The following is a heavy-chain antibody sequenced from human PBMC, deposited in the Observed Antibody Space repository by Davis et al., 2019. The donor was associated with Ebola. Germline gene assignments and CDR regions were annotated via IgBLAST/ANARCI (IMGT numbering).Heavy chain of an antibody. CDR3: AREPTGNYYYFYGMDV. CDR2: IYGGDT. CDR1: GFTFGSSA. D-gene: IGHD4-11*01. Sequence: GGSLRLSCAASGFTFGSSAMSWVRQAPGKGLEWVPGIYGGDTHYADSVKGRFTTPRDNSKNTLQLQMNSLRVEDTAVYFCAREPTGNYYYFYGMDVWGKGTTVSVSS. V-gene: IGHV3-23*03. J-gene: IGHJ6*04.